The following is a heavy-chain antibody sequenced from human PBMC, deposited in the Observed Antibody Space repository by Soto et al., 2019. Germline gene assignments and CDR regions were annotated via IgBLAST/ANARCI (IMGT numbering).Heavy chain of an antibody. J-gene: IGHJ4*02. CDR3: TTAPGVYYYDSSGSLFDY. D-gene: IGHD3-22*01. CDR2: IKSKTDGGTT. Sequence: GGSLRLSCAASGFTFSNAWMNWVRQAPGKGLEWVGRIKSKTDGGTTDYAAPVKGRFTISRDDSKNTLYLQMNSLKTEDTAVYYCTTAPGVYYYDSSGSLFDYWGQGTLVTVS. V-gene: IGHV3-15*07. CDR1: GFTFSNAW.